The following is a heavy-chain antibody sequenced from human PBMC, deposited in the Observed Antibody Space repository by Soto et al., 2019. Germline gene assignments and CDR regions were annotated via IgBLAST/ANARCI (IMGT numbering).Heavy chain of an antibody. CDR1: GFSFYNYW. V-gene: IGHV3-7*02. CDR3: ARGSSNAFDI. CDR2: IKPDGSDK. J-gene: IGHJ3*02. Sequence: EVQLVESGGGLVQPGESLRLSCAASGFSFYNYWMNWVRQAPGKGPEWVANIKPDGSDKNYVDSLKGRFTISRDNAKNSLFLQMNSLRAEDTAVYYCARGSSNAFDIWGQGTMVTVSS.